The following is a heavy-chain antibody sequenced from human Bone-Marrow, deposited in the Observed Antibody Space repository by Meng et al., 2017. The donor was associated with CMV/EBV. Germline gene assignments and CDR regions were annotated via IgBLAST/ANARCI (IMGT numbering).Heavy chain of an antibody. CDR2: IIPIFGTA. CDR3: ARDGIAAANYYYGMDV. Sequence: SVKVSCKASGGTFSSYAISWVRQAPGQGLEWMGGIIPIFGTANYAQKFQGRVTITTDESTSTVYMELSSLRSEDTAVYYCARDGIAAANYYYGMDVWGQGTTVTVSS. V-gene: IGHV1-69*05. CDR1: GGTFSSYA. J-gene: IGHJ6*02. D-gene: IGHD6-13*01.